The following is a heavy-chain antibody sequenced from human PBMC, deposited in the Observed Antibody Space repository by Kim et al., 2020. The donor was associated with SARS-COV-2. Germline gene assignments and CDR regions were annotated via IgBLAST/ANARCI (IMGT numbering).Heavy chain of an antibody. V-gene: IGHV1-46*01. D-gene: IGHD2-2*01. Sequence: ASVKVSCKASGYTFTSYYMHWVRQAPGQGLEWMGIINPSGGSTSYAQKFQGRVTMTRDTSTSTVYMELSSLRSEDTAVYYCASLVVVPAAHKQNPELYYYYGMDVWGQGTTVTVSS. CDR1: GYTFTSYY. CDR2: INPSGGST. J-gene: IGHJ6*02. CDR3: ASLVVVPAAHKQNPELYYYYGMDV.